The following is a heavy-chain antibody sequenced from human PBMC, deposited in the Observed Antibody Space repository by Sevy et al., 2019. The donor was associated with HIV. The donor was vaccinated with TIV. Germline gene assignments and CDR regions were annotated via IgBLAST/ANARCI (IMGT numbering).Heavy chain of an antibody. Sequence: GGSLRLSCAASGFTFSSYAMHWVRQAPGKGLEWVAVISYDGSNKYYADSVKGRFTISRDNSKNTLYLQMNSLRAEDTAVYYCARAYDSSGYPFDYWGQRTLVTVSS. V-gene: IGHV3-30-3*01. J-gene: IGHJ4*02. CDR3: ARAYDSSGYPFDY. D-gene: IGHD3-22*01. CDR2: ISYDGSNK. CDR1: GFTFSSYA.